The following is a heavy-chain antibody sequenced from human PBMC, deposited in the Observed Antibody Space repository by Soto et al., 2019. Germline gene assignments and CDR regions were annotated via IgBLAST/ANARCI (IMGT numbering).Heavy chain of an antibody. CDR2: FRSGGDDGTT. CDR3: AKRVNSGPGSQYFDY. D-gene: IGHD3-10*01. V-gene: IGHV3-23*01. J-gene: IGHJ4*02. Sequence: GGSLRLSCVASGFTFSSYSMSWVRQAPGKGLEWVSGFRSGGDDGTTDYADSVKGRFTISRDNSKNTLFLQMNSLRAEDTAIYYCAKRVNSGPGSQYFDYWGQGTLVTVSS. CDR1: GFTFSSYS.